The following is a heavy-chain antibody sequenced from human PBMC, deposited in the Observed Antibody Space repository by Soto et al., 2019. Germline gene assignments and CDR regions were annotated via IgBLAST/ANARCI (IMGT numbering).Heavy chain of an antibody. D-gene: IGHD3-3*01. CDR1: GYTFTSYD. CDR2: MNPNSGNT. V-gene: IGHV1-8*01. CDR3: ARGRSHYDFWSGSLTYYYHYGMDV. Sequence: RASVKVSCKASGYTFTSYDINWVRQATGQGLEWMGWMNPNSGNTGYAQKFQGRVTMTRNTSISTAYMELSSLRSEDTAVYYCARGRSHYDFWSGSLTYYYHYGMDVWGQGTTVTVSS. J-gene: IGHJ6*02.